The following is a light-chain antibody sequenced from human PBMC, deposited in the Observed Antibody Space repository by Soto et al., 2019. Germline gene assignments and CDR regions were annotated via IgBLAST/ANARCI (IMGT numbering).Light chain of an antibody. CDR1: SSDVGGYNY. J-gene: IGLJ1*01. CDR2: EVS. Sequence: QSVLTQPASVSGSPGQSITISCTGASSDVGGYNYVSWYQLHPGKAPKLTIYEVSNRPSGVSNRFSGSKSGNTASLTISGLQAEDEADYFCSSYTSDTTPYVFGSGTKVTVL. CDR3: SSYTSDTTPYV. V-gene: IGLV2-14*01.